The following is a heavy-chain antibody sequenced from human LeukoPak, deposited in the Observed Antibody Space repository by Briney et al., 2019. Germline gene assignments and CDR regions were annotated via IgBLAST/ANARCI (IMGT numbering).Heavy chain of an antibody. V-gene: IGHV3-9*01. D-gene: IGHD5-18*01. CDR3: AKDMAKDTAMVNDY. CDR1: GFTFDDYA. Sequence: GGSLRPSCAASGFTFDDYAMHWVRQAPGKGLEWVSGISWNSGRIGYADSVKGRFTISRDNAKNSLYLQMNSLRTEDTALYYCAKDMAKDTAMVNDYWGQGTLVTVSS. J-gene: IGHJ4*02. CDR2: ISWNSGRI.